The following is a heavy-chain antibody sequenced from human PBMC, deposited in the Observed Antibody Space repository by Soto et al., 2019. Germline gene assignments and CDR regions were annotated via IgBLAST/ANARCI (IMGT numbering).Heavy chain of an antibody. CDR1: GGSISSSSYY. CDR3: ATYSSSWYVVY. J-gene: IGHJ4*02. Sequence: SETLSLTCTVSGGSISSSSYYWGWIRQPPGKGLEWIGSIYYSGSTYYNPSLKSRVAISVDTSKNQFSLKLSSVTAADTAVYYCATYSSSWYVVYWGQGTLVTVSS. D-gene: IGHD6-13*01. CDR2: IYYSGST. V-gene: IGHV4-39*01.